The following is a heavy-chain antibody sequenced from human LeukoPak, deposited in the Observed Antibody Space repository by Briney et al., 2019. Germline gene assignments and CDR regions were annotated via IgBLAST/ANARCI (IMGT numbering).Heavy chain of an antibody. Sequence: VGPLRLSCAASGFTFSSYEMNWVRQAPGKGLEWVSYISSSGSTIYYADSVKGRFTISRDNAKNSLYLQMNSLRAEDTAVYYCARVYSGSDYFDYWGQGTLVTVSS. CDR2: ISSSGSTI. V-gene: IGHV3-48*03. CDR3: ARVYSGSDYFDY. J-gene: IGHJ4*02. D-gene: IGHD1-26*01. CDR1: GFTFSSYE.